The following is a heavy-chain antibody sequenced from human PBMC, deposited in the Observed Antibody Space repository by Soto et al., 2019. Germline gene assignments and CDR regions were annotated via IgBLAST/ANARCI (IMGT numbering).Heavy chain of an antibody. V-gene: IGHV3-7*01. CDR3: VRVANRYFDL. CDR1: EFTSRNYW. CDR2: IKQDGGEK. J-gene: IGHJ2*01. Sequence: EVQLVESGGGLVQPGGSLRLSCAVSEFTSRNYWMSWVRQAPGKGPEWVANIKQDGGEKYYVDSVRGRFSISRDNANNSLYLQMNSLRVEDTAVYYCVRVANRYFDLWGRGTLVTVSS.